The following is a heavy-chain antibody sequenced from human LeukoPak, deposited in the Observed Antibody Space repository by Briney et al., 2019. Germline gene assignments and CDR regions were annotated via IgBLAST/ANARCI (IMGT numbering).Heavy chain of an antibody. J-gene: IGHJ5*02. CDR3: ATEYSSGRTLGWFDP. Sequence: ASVKVSCKVSGYTLTELSMHWVRQSPGKGLEWMGGFDPEDGETIYAQKFQGRVTMTADTTTDTAYMELSSLRSEDTAVYYCATEYSSGRTLGWFDPWGQGTLVTVSS. D-gene: IGHD6-19*01. CDR1: GYTLTELS. CDR2: FDPEDGET. V-gene: IGHV1-24*01.